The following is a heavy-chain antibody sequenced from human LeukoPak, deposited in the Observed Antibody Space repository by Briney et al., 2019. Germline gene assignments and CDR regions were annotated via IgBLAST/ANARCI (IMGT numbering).Heavy chain of an antibody. CDR3: AREGQRASGAYSDY. CDR2: ISTSGSKI. D-gene: IGHD3-10*01. CDR1: GFTFSSYE. J-gene: IGHJ4*02. Sequence: GGSLRLSCAASGFTFSSYEMNWVRQAPGKGLEWISYISTSGSKINYADSVKGRFTISRDNAKNSLYLQMNSLRAEDTADYYCAREGQRASGAYSDYWGQGTLVTVSS. V-gene: IGHV3-48*03.